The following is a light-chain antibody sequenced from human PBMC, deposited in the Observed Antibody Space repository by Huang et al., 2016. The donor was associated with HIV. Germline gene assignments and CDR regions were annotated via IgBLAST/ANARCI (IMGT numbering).Light chain of an antibody. CDR3: QQYNNWPPWT. CDR2: GAS. V-gene: IGKV3D-15*01. J-gene: IGKJ1*01. CDR1: QGVANN. Sequence: EIVMTQSPGTLSVSPGERATLSCRASQGVANNVAWYQQKPGQTPRLLIHGASTRATDIPARFSGSASGTEFTLTISSLQTEDFAIYYCQQYNNWPPWTFGQGT.